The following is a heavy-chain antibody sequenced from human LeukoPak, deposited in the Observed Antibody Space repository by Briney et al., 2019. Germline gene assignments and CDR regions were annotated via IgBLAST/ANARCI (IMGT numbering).Heavy chain of an antibody. V-gene: IGHV4-4*07. CDR2: IFTSGIT. CDR3: ARETSGTYYNPLGYMDV. CDR1: GGSISIYY. Sequence: SETLSLTCTVSGGSISIYYWTWIRQPAGKGLEWIGRIFTSGITNYNPSLKSRVTMSVDTSKNPFSLKLSSVTAADTAVYYRARETSGTYYNPLGYMDVWGKGTTVTVSS. J-gene: IGHJ6*03. D-gene: IGHD3-10*01.